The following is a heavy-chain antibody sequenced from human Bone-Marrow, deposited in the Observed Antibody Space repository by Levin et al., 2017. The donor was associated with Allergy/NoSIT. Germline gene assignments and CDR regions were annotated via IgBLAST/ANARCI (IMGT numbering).Heavy chain of an antibody. CDR2: TDSGGST. V-gene: IGHV3-66*02. J-gene: IGHJ4*02. CDR3: VSWGVRGVIDY. CDR1: GFTVSSNY. Sequence: GGSLRLSCAASGFTVSSNYMSWVRQAPGKGLEWVSVTDSGGSTHYADSVKGRFTISRDNSKNTLYLQMNSLRTEDTAVYYCVSWGVRGVIDYWGQGTLVTVSS. D-gene: IGHD3-10*01.